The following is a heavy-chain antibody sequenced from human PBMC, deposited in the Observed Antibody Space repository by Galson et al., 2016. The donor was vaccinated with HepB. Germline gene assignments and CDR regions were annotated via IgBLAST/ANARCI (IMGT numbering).Heavy chain of an antibody. V-gene: IGHV7-4-1*02. D-gene: IGHD6-13*01. CDR3: VRDPKLSSCWYLFYP. CDR1: GYTFTAYA. Sequence: SVKVSCKASGYTFTAYAINWVRQAPGQGLEWLGWINTNTGNPTYAQGFTGRFVFSLDTSVSTAYLQISSLKAEDTAIYYCVRDPKLSSCWYLFYPWGQGTLVTVSS. CDR2: INTNTGNP. J-gene: IGHJ5*02.